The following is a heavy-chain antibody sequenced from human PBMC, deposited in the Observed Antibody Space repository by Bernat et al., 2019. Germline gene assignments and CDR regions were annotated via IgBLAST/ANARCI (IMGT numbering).Heavy chain of an antibody. D-gene: IGHD4-17*01. V-gene: IGHV3-74*01. CDR2: INSDGSGT. Sequence: EVQLVDSGGGLVQPGGSLRLSCAASGFTFSSYWMHWVRQPPGKGLVWVSRINSDGSGTSYAYSVKGRFTIARDNAKNTLYLQMNSLRAEDTTVYYCARTYYGDDFQYWGQGTLVTVSS. J-gene: IGHJ1*01. CDR1: GFTFSSYW. CDR3: ARTYYGDDFQY.